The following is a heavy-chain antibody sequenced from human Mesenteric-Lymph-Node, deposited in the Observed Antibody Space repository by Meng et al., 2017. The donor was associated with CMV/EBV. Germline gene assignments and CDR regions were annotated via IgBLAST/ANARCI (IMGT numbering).Heavy chain of an antibody. Sequence: ASVKVSCKGSEDTFSGYYIHGVRQAPGQGSEWLGWISPNTGNSKFAPSFQGRVTMTRDTSISAVYLELSRLTSDDTAVYYCTRGLGIYAFDIWGQGTMVTVSS. CDR3: TRGLGIYAFDI. D-gene: IGHD1-26*01. V-gene: IGHV1-2*02. J-gene: IGHJ3*02. CDR2: ISPNTGNS. CDR1: EDTFSGYY.